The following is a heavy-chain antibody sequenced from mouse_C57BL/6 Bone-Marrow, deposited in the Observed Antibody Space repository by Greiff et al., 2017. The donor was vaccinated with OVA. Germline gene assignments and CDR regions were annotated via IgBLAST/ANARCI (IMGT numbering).Heavy chain of an antibody. CDR2: IYPGNSDT. Sequence: VQLQQSGTVLARPGASVKMSCKTSGYTFTSYWMHWVKQRPGQGLEWIGAIYPGNSDTSYNQKFKGKAILTADKSSSTAYMELRSLTSEDSAVYYCTRGGFIYYGSSLHWYFDVWGTGTTVTVSS. D-gene: IGHD1-1*01. V-gene: IGHV1-5*01. CDR3: TRGGFIYYGSSLHWYFDV. CDR1: GYTFTSYW. J-gene: IGHJ1*03.